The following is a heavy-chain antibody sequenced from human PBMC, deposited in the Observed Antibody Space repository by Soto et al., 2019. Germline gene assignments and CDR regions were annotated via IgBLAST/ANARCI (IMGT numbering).Heavy chain of an antibody. CDR3: ARWPLVVVTAYYFDY. Sequence: QVQLVQSGAEVKKPGASVKVSCKASGYTFTNYGCSWVRQAPGQGLEWMGWVSAYNGNTNYAQNLRGRVTITTDTSTNTAYMELRSLRSDDTAVYYCARWPLVVVTAYYFDYWGQGTLVTVSS. CDR1: GYTFTNYG. V-gene: IGHV1-18*01. J-gene: IGHJ4*02. CDR2: VSAYNGNT. D-gene: IGHD2-21*02.